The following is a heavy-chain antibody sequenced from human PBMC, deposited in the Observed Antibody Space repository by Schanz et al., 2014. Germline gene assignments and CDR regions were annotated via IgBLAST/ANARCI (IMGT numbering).Heavy chain of an antibody. V-gene: IGHV1-69*02. D-gene: IGHD3-10*01. CDR2: IIPVLNIA. J-gene: IGHJ4*02. CDR1: GGTFSSYT. Sequence: QLQLVQSGAEVKKPGSSVKVSCKLSGGTFSSYTISWMRQAPGQGLEWMGKIIPVLNIATYAQRFQGRVSITADTSTNTAYMELSSLTSDDTAVYYCARGRGFYDYWGQGTLVTVSS. CDR3: ARGRGFYDY.